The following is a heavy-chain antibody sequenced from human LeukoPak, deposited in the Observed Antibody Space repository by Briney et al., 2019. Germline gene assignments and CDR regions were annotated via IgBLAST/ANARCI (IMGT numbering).Heavy chain of an antibody. V-gene: IGHV4-4*07. CDR1: GGSISSYY. CDR2: IYTSGST. D-gene: IGHD6-13*01. CDR3: ARDRYAASSWYRAAQYYGMDV. Sequence: SETLSLTCTVSGGSISSYYWSWIRQPAGKGLEWIGRIYTSGSTNYNPSLKSRVTVSVDTSKNQFSLKLSSVTAADTAVYYCARDRYAASSWYRAAQYYGMDVWGQGTTVTVSS. J-gene: IGHJ6*02.